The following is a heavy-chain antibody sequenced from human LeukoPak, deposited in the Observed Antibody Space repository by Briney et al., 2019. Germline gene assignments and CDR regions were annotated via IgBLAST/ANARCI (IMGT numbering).Heavy chain of an antibody. CDR1: GGPISGYY. CDR2: IYYSGST. CDR3: ARAPGDTSMVNQRDHYYYYAMDV. J-gene: IGHJ6*02. D-gene: IGHD5-18*01. V-gene: IGHV4-59*01. Sequence: PSETLSLTCTVSGGPISGYYWSWIRQPPGKGLEWIGYIYYSGSTNYNPSLKSRVTISIDTSKNQFSLKPSSVTAADTAVYYCARAPGDTSMVNQRDHYYYYAMDVWGQGTTVIVSS.